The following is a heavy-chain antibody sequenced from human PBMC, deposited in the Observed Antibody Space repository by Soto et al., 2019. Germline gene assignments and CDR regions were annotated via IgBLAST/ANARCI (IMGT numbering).Heavy chain of an antibody. CDR2: ISWDGGST. V-gene: IGHV3-43*01. CDR3: AKGIPGYYYYGMDV. Sequence: PGGSLRLSCAASGFTFDDYTMHWVRQAPGKGLEWVSLISWDGGSTYYADSVKGRFTISRDNSKNSLYLQMNSLRTEDTALYYCAKGIPGYYYYGMDVWAKGPRSPSP. CDR1: GFTFDDYT. J-gene: IGHJ6*02. D-gene: IGHD2-21*01.